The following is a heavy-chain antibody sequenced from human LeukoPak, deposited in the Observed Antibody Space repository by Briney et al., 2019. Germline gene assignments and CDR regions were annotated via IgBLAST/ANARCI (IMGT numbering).Heavy chain of an antibody. J-gene: IGHJ3*02. V-gene: IGHV1-69*04. CDR1: GGTFSSYA. CDR2: IIPILGIA. Sequence: GASVKVSCKASGGTFSSYAISWVRQAPGQGLEWMGRIIPILGIANYAQKFQGRVTITADKSTSTAYMELSSLRSEDTAVYYCARDCGGDCYFSAFDIWGQGTMVTVSS. CDR3: ARDCGGDCYFSAFDI. D-gene: IGHD2-21*02.